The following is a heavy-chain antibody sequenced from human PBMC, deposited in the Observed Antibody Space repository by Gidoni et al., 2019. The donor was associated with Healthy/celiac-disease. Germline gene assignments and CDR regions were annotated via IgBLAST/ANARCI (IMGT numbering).Heavy chain of an antibody. Sequence: QVQLVPSGAEVKPPGASVKVSCKVSGSTLPYLSMHWVRQAPGKGLEWMGGLDPEDGETIYAQKFQGRVTMTEDTSTETAYMELSSLRSEDTAGYYCATGPSYDYVWGSYRGNAFDIWGQGTMVTVSS. V-gene: IGHV1-24*01. CDR3: ATGPSYDYVWGSYRGNAFDI. J-gene: IGHJ3*02. CDR2: LDPEDGET. D-gene: IGHD3-16*02. CDR1: GSTLPYLS.